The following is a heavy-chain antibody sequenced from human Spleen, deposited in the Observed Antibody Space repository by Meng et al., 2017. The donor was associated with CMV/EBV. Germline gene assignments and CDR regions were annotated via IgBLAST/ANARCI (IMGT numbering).Heavy chain of an antibody. CDR2: ITGSGGST. CDR3: AKAFSASWYREYYDY. J-gene: IGHJ4*02. V-gene: IGHV3-23*01. CDR1: EFTVRGYA. D-gene: IGHD6-13*01. Sequence: SEFTVRGYAMSWVRQAPGRGLAWVSAITGSGGSTYYADSVKGRFTVSRDNSKNTVYLQMNSLRAEDTAVYYCAKAFSASWYREYYDYWGQGTLVTVSS.